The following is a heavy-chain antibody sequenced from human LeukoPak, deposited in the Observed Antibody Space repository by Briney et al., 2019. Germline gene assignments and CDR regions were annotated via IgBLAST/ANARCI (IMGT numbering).Heavy chain of an antibody. CDR1: GFTFSSYA. CDR3: AKSPQYCSSTSCYLFDY. V-gene: IGHV3-23*01. CDR2: IVGSGGST. J-gene: IGHJ4*02. Sequence: GGSLRLSCAASGFTFSSYAMSWVRQAPGKGLEWVSAIVGSGGSTYYADSVKGRFTIFRDNSKNTLYLQMNSLRAEDTAVYYCAKSPQYCSSTSCYLFDYWGQGTLVTVSS. D-gene: IGHD2-2*01.